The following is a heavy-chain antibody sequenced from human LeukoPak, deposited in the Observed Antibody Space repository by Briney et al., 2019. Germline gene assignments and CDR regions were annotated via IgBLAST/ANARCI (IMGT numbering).Heavy chain of an antibody. CDR2: IYPGDSDT. D-gene: IGHD1-26*01. CDR3: ARPVSTSGNYYFDY. V-gene: IGHV5-51*01. J-gene: IGHJ4*02. CDR1: GYSFTSYW. Sequence: GESLKISCKGSGYSFTSYWIGWVRQMPGKGLEWMGIIYPGDSDTRYSPSFQGQVTISADKSISTAYLQWGSLKASDTAVYYSARPVSTSGNYYFDYWGQGTLVTVSS.